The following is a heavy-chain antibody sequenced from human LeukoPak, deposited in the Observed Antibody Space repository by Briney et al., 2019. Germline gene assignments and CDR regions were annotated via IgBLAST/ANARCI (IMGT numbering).Heavy chain of an antibody. Sequence: SVKVSCKTSGGTFNNSAISWVRQAPGRGLEWLGGIMPLFGTAGYAQKFQGRVTITKDESTRTVYLELTSLTSDDTAVYYCARDVHGDYGSGWFDPWGQGTLVSVSS. CDR3: ARDVHGDYGSGWFDP. CDR1: GGTFNNSA. J-gene: IGHJ5*02. V-gene: IGHV1-69*05. CDR2: IMPLFGTA. D-gene: IGHD4-17*01.